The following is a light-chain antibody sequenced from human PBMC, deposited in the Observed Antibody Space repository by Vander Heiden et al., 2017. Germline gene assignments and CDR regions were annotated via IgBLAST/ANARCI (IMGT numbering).Light chain of an antibody. V-gene: IGKV1-5*03. J-gene: IGKJ4*01. CDR3: QCYNSF. CDR1: RNISTW. CDR2: NAS. Sequence: DTPMTQSPSTLSASVGDRVTITCRASRNISTWLAWYQQKPGKAPNLLIYNASSLEIGVPSRFSGSGSGTEFTLTISSLQPDDFATYYCQCYNSFFGGGTQVEIK.